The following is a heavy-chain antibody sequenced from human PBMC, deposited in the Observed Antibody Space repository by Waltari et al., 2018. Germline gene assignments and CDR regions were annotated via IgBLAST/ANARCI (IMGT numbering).Heavy chain of an antibody. CDR1: GFTFSSYW. CDR3: ATYGSGSSDAFDI. J-gene: IGHJ3*02. V-gene: IGHV3-7*01. CDR2: IKQDGSEK. Sequence: EVQLVESGGGLVKPGGSLRLSCAASGFTFSSYWMSWVRQAPGKGLEWVANIKQDGSEKYYVDSVKGRFTISRDNAKNSLYLQMNSLRAEDTAVYYCATYGSGSSDAFDIWGQGTMVTVSS. D-gene: IGHD3-10*01.